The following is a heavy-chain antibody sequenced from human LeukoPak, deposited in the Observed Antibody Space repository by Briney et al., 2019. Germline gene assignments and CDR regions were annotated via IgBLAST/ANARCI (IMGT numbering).Heavy chain of an antibody. D-gene: IGHD6-19*01. V-gene: IGHV4-38-2*01. J-gene: IGHJ5*02. CDR3: ARRASGWLNWFDP. CDR2: IYHSGST. Sequence: SETLSLTCAVSGYSISSGYYWGWIRQPPGKGLEWIGSIYHSGSTYYNPSLKSRVTISVDTSKNQFSLKLSSVTAADTAVYYCARRASGWLNWFDPWGQGTLVTVPS. CDR1: GYSISSGYY.